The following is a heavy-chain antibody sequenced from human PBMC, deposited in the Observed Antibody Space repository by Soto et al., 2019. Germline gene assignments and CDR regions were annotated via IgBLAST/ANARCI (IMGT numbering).Heavy chain of an antibody. CDR3: ARVVNYFLYSDYYYYMDV. CDR2: MNPNSGNT. J-gene: IGHJ6*03. Sequence: ASVKVSCKASGYTFTSYDINWVRQATGQGLEWMGWMNPNSGNTGYAQKFQGRVTMTRNTSISTAYMELSSLRSEDTAVYYCARVVNYFLYSDYYYYMDVWGKGTTVTVSS. CDR1: GYTFTSYD. D-gene: IGHD4-4*01. V-gene: IGHV1-8*01.